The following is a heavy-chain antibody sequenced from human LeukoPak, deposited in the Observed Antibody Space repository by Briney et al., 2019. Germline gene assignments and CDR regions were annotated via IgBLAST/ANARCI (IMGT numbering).Heavy chain of an antibody. J-gene: IGHJ4*02. CDR2: IYYSGST. V-gene: IGHV4-31*03. Sequence: SETLSLTCTVSGGSISSGGYYWSWIRQHPGKGLEWIGYIYYSGSTYYNPSLKSRVTISVDTSKNQFSLKLSSVTAADTAVYYCARGARSYDFWSGYYLLDYWGQGTLVTVSS. D-gene: IGHD3-3*01. CDR1: GGSISSGGYY. CDR3: ARGARSYDFWSGYYLLDY.